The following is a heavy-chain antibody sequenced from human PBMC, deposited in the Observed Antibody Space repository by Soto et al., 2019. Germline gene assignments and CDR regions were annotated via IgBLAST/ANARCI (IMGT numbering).Heavy chain of an antibody. CDR1: GGFISSGGYY. CDR3: ARVPRSYYGSETNWFDP. J-gene: IGHJ5*02. V-gene: IGHV4-31*03. D-gene: IGHD3-10*01. Sequence: QVQLQESGPGLVKPSQTLSLTCTVSGGFISSGGYYWSWIRQHPGKGLEWIGYIYYSGTTYYNPSLKSRVAISVDTSKNQFSLNLTSVTAADTAVYYCARVPRSYYGSETNWFDPWGQGTLVTVSS. CDR2: IYYSGTT.